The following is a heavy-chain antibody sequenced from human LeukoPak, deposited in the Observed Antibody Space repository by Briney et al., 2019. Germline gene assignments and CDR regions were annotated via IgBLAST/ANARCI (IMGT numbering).Heavy chain of an antibody. CDR2: INPNSGGT. V-gene: IGHV1-2*02. CDR1: GYTFTGYY. J-gene: IGHJ4*02. D-gene: IGHD3-22*01. CDR3: ARAPPGYYDSSRYFSYFDY. Sequence: ASVKVSCKASGYTFTGYYMHWVRQAPGQGLEWMGWINPNSGGTNYAQKFQGRVTMTRDTSISTAYMELSRLRSDDTAVYYCARAPPGYYDSSRYFSYFDYWGQGTLVTVSS.